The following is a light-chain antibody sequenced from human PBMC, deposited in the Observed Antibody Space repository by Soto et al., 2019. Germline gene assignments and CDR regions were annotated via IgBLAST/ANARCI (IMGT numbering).Light chain of an antibody. CDR2: DAS. V-gene: IGKV3D-15*01. J-gene: IGKJ1*01. Sequence: EIGLTQSPATLSASSGEGITLSCRASQSVKNHLAWYQHKPGQAPRLLFYDASIRATGIPARFSAGGSGTEFTLVISSLQSEDAAVYYCQEYNDWPPGTFGQGTKV. CDR1: QSVKNH. CDR3: QEYNDWPPGT.